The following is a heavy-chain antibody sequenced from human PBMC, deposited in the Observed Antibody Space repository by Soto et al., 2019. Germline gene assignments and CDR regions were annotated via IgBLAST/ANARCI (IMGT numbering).Heavy chain of an antibody. CDR2: INPSGGST. J-gene: IGHJ5*02. D-gene: IGHD3-22*01. CDR1: GYTFTSYY. Sequence: QVQLVQSGAEVKKPGASVKVSCKASGYTFTSYYMHWVRQAPGQGLEWMGIINPSGGSTSYAQKFQGRVTMTRDTSTSTVYMELSSVRSEDTAVYYCAREAPYYYDSSGYYFSGSWGQGTLVTVSS. CDR3: AREAPYYYDSSGYYFSGS. V-gene: IGHV1-46*01.